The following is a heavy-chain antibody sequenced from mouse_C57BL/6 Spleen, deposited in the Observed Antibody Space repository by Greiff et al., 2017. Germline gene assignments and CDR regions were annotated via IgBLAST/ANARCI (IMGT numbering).Heavy chain of an antibody. CDR3: ARSELRLRNFDY. Sequence: QVQLKQPGAELVKPGASVKLSCKASGYTFTSYWMHWVKQRPGQGLEWIGMIHPNSGSTNYNEKFKSKATLTVDKSSSTAYMQLSSLTSEDSAVYYCARSELRLRNFDYWGQGTTLTVSS. D-gene: IGHD3-2*02. CDR1: GYTFTSYW. J-gene: IGHJ2*01. CDR2: IHPNSGST. V-gene: IGHV1-64*01.